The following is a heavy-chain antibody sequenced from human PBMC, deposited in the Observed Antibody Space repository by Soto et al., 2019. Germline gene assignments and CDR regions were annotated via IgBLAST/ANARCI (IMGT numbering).Heavy chain of an antibody. CDR3: ARGAVLRYFDWFPRFDP. Sequence: PSETLSLTCTVSGGSISSSYWGWIRQPPGKGPEWIGYIYYSGSTNYNPSLKSRVTISVDTSKNQFSLKLSSVTAADTAVYYCARGAVLRYFDWFPRFDPWGQGTLVTVSS. CDR2: IYYSGST. V-gene: IGHV4-59*01. CDR1: GGSISSSY. D-gene: IGHD3-9*01. J-gene: IGHJ5*02.